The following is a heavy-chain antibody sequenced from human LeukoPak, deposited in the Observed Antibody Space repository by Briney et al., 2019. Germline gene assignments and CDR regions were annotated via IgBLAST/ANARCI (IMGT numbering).Heavy chain of an antibody. CDR3: ARTLQSYGHNYFDP. V-gene: IGHV5-51*01. CDR2: IYPGDSDT. D-gene: IGHD3-16*01. Sequence: GESLKTSCKGSGYDFPTYWIGWVRQMPGKGLEWIGIIYPGDSDTRYSPSFQGQVTISADKSISTAYLQWSSLKASDTAMYYCARTLQSYGHNYFDPWGQGTLVTVSS. J-gene: IGHJ5*02. CDR1: GYDFPTYW.